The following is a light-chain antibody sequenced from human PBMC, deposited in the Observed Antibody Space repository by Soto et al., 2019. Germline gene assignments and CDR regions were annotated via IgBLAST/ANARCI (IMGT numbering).Light chain of an antibody. Sequence: DIVMTQSPDSLAVSLGERATINCKSSQSVLYSSNNKNYLAWYQQKPGQPPKLLIYWASTRESGVPDRFSGSGSGTDFTHTNSSLQAQDVAVYYCQQYYSTRTFGQGTKVEIK. CDR3: QQYYSTRT. CDR1: QSVLYSSNNKNY. J-gene: IGKJ1*01. V-gene: IGKV4-1*01. CDR2: WAS.